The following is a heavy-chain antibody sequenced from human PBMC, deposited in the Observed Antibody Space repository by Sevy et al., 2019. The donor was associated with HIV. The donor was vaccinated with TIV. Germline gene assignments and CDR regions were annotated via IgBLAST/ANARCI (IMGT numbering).Heavy chain of an antibody. CDR3: VRAPIKADSL. D-gene: IGHD5-18*01. J-gene: IGHJ4*02. CDR2: INEDGSTK. Sequence: GGSLRLSCAASGFNIRVYWMLWVRQAPGKGLEWVANINEDGSTKYYLESVKGRFTISRDNAENSVFLQMNSLRVEDTAVYYCVRAPIKADSLWGQGTLVTVSS. V-gene: IGHV3-7*01. CDR1: GFNIRVYW.